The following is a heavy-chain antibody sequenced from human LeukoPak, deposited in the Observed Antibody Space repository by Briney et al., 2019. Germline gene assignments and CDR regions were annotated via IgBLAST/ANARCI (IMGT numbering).Heavy chain of an antibody. CDR1: GGSISSYY. Sequence: SETLSLTCTVSGGSISSYYWSWIRQPPGKGLEWIGYIYYSGSTNYNPSLKSRVTISVDTSKNQFSLKLSSVTAADTAVYYCAGSPSSYYYDSSGYPHYWGQGTPVTVSS. D-gene: IGHD3-22*01. CDR3: AGSPSSYYYDSSGYPHY. CDR2: IYYSGST. V-gene: IGHV4-59*01. J-gene: IGHJ4*02.